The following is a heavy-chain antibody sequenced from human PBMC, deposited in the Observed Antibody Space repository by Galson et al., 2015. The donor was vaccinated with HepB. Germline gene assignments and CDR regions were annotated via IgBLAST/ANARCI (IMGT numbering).Heavy chain of an antibody. Sequence: SLRLSCAASGFTFSSYGMHWVRQAPGKGLEWVAVISYDGSNKYYADSVKGRFTISRDNSKNTLYLQMNSLRAEDTAVYYCAKEKNYYDSSGYDYWGQGTLVTVSS. V-gene: IGHV3-30*18. J-gene: IGHJ4*02. CDR2: ISYDGSNK. CDR3: AKEKNYYDSSGYDY. CDR1: GFTFSSYG. D-gene: IGHD3-22*01.